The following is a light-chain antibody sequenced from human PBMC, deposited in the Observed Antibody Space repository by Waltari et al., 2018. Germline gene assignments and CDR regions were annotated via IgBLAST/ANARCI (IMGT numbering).Light chain of an antibody. CDR3: QQYDGEVVT. CDR2: STS. V-gene: IGKV3-20*01. J-gene: IGKJ4*01. CDR1: QGVTVTA. Sequence: WSGRQGVTVTAVTWYQHKLGQSPRRLIVSTSSSATGIPDRFSGGVSGTDFTLTISRLEPEESAVYYCQQYDGEVVTFGGGTKVEI.